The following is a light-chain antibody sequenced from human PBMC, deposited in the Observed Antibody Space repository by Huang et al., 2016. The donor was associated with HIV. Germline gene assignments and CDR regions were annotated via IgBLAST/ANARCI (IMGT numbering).Light chain of an antibody. Sequence: EILMTQSPATLSVSSGGNATLSCRASQSVGTNLAWYQQRLGQAPSLLLNGASTRATGTPARFSGSGSGTEFTLTISGLQPEDFAIYICQQYNKWPPAFGHGTKLEIK. CDR3: QQYNKWPPA. J-gene: IGKJ2*01. V-gene: IGKV3D-15*01. CDR1: QSVGTN. CDR2: GAS.